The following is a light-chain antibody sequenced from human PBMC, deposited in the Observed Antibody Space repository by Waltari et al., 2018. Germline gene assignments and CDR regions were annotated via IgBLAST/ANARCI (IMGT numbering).Light chain of an antibody. J-gene: IGLJ2*01. V-gene: IGLV2-14*03. CDR1: RSDIGGYYF. Sequence: QSALIQPASVSGSPGQSITISCTGSRSDIGGYYFVSWYQRRPGKAPQLMISDVSRRPSAVSNRFSGSKSGNRASLTISGLRPEDEADYYCSSYTSGSTHVIFGGGTKLTVL. CDR3: SSYTSGSTHVI. CDR2: DVS.